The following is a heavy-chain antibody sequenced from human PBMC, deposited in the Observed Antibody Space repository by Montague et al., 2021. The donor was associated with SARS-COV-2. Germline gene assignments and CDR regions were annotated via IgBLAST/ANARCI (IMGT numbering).Heavy chain of an antibody. CDR2: IYHSGTT. J-gene: IGHJ3*02. CDR1: GFSIGSGDY. CDR3: VREKAGGLRNVFDI. V-gene: IGHV4-38-2*02. Sequence: SETLSLTCTVSGFSIGSGDYWGWIRQPPLKGLEWIGSIYHSGTTXXNPXXXSRLTMSIDTSTNQSSLRLTSVTAADTAVFFCVREKAGGLRNVFDIWGQGTTVTVSS.